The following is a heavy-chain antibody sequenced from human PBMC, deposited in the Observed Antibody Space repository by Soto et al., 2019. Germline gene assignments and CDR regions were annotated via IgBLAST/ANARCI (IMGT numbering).Heavy chain of an antibody. V-gene: IGHV4-30-4*01. CDR3: ARGRYCLTGRCFPNWFDS. CDR2: IYKSATT. J-gene: IGHJ5*01. CDR1: GDSISSVDYF. D-gene: IGHD2-15*01. Sequence: SETLSLTCSVSGDSISSVDYFWAWIRQPPGQALEYIGYIYKSATTYYNPSFESRVAISLDTSKSQFSLNVTSVTAADTAVYFCARGRYCLTGRCFPNWFDSWGQGTLVTAPQ.